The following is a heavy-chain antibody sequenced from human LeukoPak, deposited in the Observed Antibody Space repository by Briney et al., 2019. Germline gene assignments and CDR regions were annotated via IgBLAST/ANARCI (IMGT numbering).Heavy chain of an antibody. CDR1: GFTFNSYA. J-gene: IGHJ4*02. D-gene: IGHD3-22*01. V-gene: IGHV3-74*01. CDR2: INTDGSNT. CDR3: VVWGEDRSGHRFDF. Sequence: GGSLRLSCAASGFTFNSYAIHWVRQAPGKGLMWVSRINTDGSNTHYADSVKGRFTISRDNAKNTLYLQMNGLRVEDTAVYYCVVWGEDRSGHRFDFWGQGTLVTVSS.